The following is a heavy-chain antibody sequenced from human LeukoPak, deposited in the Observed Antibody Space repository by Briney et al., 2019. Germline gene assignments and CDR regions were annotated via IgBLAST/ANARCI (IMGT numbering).Heavy chain of an antibody. V-gene: IGHV4-38-2*01. CDR3: ARVHCSSTSCSRADYYYYMDV. D-gene: IGHD2-2*01. Sequence: SETLSLTCAVSGYSISSGYYWGWIRQPPGKGLEWIGSIYHSGSTYYNPSLKSRVTISVDTSKNQFSLKLSSVTAADTAVYYCARVHCSSTSCSRADYYYYMDVWGKGTTVAVSS. CDR2: IYHSGST. CDR1: GYSISSGYY. J-gene: IGHJ6*03.